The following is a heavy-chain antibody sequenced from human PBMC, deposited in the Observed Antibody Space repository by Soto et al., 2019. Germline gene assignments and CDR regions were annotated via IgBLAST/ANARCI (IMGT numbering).Heavy chain of an antibody. CDR3: ARLLSGCPRCFQY. J-gene: IGHJ1*01. V-gene: IGHV4-34*01. Sequence: SESLSLSCAVSGLSFSGFSWRWIRQPPGKGLEWMGEITHSGSTNYDPSLKSRFTISVDKSKNQFFLKLSCVSGEDTAMYYCARLLSGCPRCFQYWGQGTLVTVSS. D-gene: IGHD6-19*01. CDR2: ITHSGST. CDR1: GLSFSGFS.